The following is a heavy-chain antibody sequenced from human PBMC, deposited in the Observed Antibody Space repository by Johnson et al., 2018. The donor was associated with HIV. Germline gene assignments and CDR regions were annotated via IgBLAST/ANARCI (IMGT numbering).Heavy chain of an antibody. CDR3: ARDGLSGAFDI. CDR1: GFTFSNYG. V-gene: IGHV3-48*01. D-gene: IGHD6-25*01. J-gene: IGHJ3*02. CDR2: ISNSGTTI. Sequence: VQLVESGGGVVQPGRSLRLSCAASGFTFSNYGMHWVRQAPGKGLEWVSYISNSGTTIYYAASVKGRFTISRDISKNTLDLQMHSLRAEDTAVYYCARDGLSGAFDIWGQGTMVTVSS.